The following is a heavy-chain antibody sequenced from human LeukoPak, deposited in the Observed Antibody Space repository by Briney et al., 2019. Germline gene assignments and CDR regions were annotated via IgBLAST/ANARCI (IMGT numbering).Heavy chain of an antibody. J-gene: IGHJ5*02. CDR1: GYTFTDYY. Sequence: ASVKVSCKASGYTFTDYYMHWVRQAPGQGLEWMGWLNTNSGGTNYAQKFQGRVTMTRDTSISTAYMELISLRSDVTAVYYCARGYSSSSWGQGTLVTVSS. CDR2: LNTNSGGT. V-gene: IGHV1-2*02. CDR3: ARGYSSSS. D-gene: IGHD6-6*01.